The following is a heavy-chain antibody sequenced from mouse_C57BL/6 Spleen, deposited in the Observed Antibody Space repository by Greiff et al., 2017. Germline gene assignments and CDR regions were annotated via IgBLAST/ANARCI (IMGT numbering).Heavy chain of an antibody. D-gene: IGHD1-1*01. CDR3: TRRPWFTTVVAGDY. CDR2: IDPETGGT. J-gene: IGHJ2*01. CDR1: GYTFTDYE. V-gene: IGHV1-15*01. Sequence: VQLQQSGAELVRPGASVTLSCKASGYTFTDYEMHWVKQTPVHGLEWIGAIDPETGGTAYNQKFKGKAILTADKSSSTAYMELRSLTYEDSAVYYCTRRPWFTTVVAGDYWGQGTTLTVSS.